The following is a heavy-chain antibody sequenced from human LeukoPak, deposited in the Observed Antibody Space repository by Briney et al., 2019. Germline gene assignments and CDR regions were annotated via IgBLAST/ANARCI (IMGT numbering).Heavy chain of an antibody. V-gene: IGHV3-11*01. D-gene: IGHD3-16*01. CDR2: MTSGGAST. J-gene: IGHJ4*02. CDR1: GFSISDYY. CDR3: TRQRRGTYYASDS. Sequence: GGSLRLSCDASGFSISDYYMSWIRQSPGKGLEWISYMTSGGASTNYADSVKGRFTISRDKAKNSVALQLNSLRAEDTAVYYCTRQRRGTYYASDSWGQGTLVTVSS.